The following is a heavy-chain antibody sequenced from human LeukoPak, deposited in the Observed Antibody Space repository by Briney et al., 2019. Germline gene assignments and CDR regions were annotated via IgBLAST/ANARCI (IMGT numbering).Heavy chain of an antibody. CDR2: MNPNSGNT. CDR3: ARLDCSSTSCYVHWFDP. CDR1: GYTFTSYD. V-gene: IGHV1-8*01. Sequence: ASVKVSCKVSGYTFTSYDINWVRQATGQGLEWMGWMNPNSGNTGYAQKFQGRVTMTRNTSISTAYMELGSLRSEDTAVYYCARLDCSSTSCYVHWFDPCGQGTLVTVSS. D-gene: IGHD2-2*01. J-gene: IGHJ5*02.